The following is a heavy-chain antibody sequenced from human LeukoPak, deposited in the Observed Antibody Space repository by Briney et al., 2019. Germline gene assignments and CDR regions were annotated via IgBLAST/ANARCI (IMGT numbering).Heavy chain of an antibody. Sequence: GGSLRLSCAASGFTFDDYAMHWVRQAPGKGLEWVSGISWNSGSIGYADSVKGRFTISRDNAKNSLFLQMNTLRAEDTALYYCAKGIDILTGYYHYWGQGTLVTVSS. J-gene: IGHJ4*02. CDR3: AKGIDILTGYYHY. V-gene: IGHV3-9*01. D-gene: IGHD3-9*01. CDR2: ISWNSGSI. CDR1: GFTFDDYA.